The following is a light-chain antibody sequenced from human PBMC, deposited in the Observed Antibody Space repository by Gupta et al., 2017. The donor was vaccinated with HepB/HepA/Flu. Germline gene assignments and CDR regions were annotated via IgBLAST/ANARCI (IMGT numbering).Light chain of an antibody. J-gene: IGKJ4*01. Sequence: EIVLTQSPATLSLSPGERATLPCRASQSVRSYLAWYQLKPGQAPRLLIYDTSNMATGIPARFSGSGYGTDFTLTISSLEPEDFAVYYCLQRGNWPLTFGGGTKVEIK. CDR1: QSVRSY. CDR3: LQRGNWPLT. V-gene: IGKV3-11*01. CDR2: DTS.